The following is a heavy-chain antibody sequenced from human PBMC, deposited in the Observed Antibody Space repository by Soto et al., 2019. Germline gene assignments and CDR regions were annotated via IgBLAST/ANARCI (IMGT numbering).Heavy chain of an antibody. CDR3: ARRYGWLYFDY. V-gene: IGHV4-39*01. Sequence: SETLSLTCTVSGDSISSSNYFWGWIRQPPGKGLEWIGTIFYSGSTYYNPSLKGRVTISVDTSKNQFSLRLISVTAADTALYYCARRYGWLYFDYWGQGSLVTVSS. J-gene: IGHJ4*02. D-gene: IGHD6-19*01. CDR1: GDSISSSNYF. CDR2: IFYSGST.